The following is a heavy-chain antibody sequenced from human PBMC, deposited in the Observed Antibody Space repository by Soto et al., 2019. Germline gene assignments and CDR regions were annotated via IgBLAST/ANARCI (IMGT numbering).Heavy chain of an antibody. J-gene: IGHJ6*02. CDR3: ARGAETIFGLHGMDV. Sequence: PSETLSLTCTVSGGSICSGGYYWSWIRQHPGKGLEWIGYIYYSGSTYYNPSLKSRVTISVDTSKNQFSLKLSSVTAADTAVYYCARGAETIFGLHGMDVWGQGTTVTVSS. D-gene: IGHD3-3*01. V-gene: IGHV4-31*03. CDR2: IYYSGST. CDR1: GGSICSGGYY.